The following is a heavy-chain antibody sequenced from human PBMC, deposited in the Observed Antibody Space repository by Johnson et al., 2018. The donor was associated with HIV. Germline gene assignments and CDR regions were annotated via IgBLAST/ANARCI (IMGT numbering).Heavy chain of an antibody. CDR1: GFIFSSYA. CDR3: ARDPRGIYYDSSGPSQRAFDI. Sequence: QVQLVESGGGVVQPGRSLRLSCAASGFIFSSYAIHWVRQAPGKGLQWVAVIGFDGTNKYYADSLKGRFTISRDNSKNTLYLQMNSLRPEDTALYFCARDPRGIYYDSSGPSQRAFDIWGQGTMVTVSS. CDR2: IGFDGTNK. J-gene: IGHJ3*02. V-gene: IGHV3-30*04. D-gene: IGHD3-22*01.